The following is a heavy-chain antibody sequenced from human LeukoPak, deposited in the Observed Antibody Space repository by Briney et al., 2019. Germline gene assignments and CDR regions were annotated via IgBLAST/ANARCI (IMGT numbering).Heavy chain of an antibody. CDR2: IYYSGST. CDR3: ARVVPLASKNYDFWSGYLDY. J-gene: IGHJ4*02. V-gene: IGHV4-30-4*08. D-gene: IGHD3-3*01. CDR1: GGSISSGDYY. Sequence: SETLSLTCTVSGGSISSGDYYWSWIRQPPGKGLEWIGYIYYSGSTYYNPSLKSRVTVSVDTSKNQFSLKLSSVTAADTAVYYCARVVPLASKNYDFWSGYLDYWGQGTLVTVSS.